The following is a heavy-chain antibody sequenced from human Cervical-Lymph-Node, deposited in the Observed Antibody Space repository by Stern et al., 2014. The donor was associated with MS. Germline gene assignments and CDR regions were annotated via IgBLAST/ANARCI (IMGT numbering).Heavy chain of an antibody. CDR2: ISWNSGSI. V-gene: IGHV3-9*01. Sequence: VQLVESGGGLVQPGRSLRLSCAASGFTVDDYAMHWVRQAPGKGLEWVSGISWNSGSIGYADSVKGRFTISRDNAKNSLYLHMNSLRAEDTALYYCAKGYGTGIYYGLDIWGQGTTVTVSS. J-gene: IGHJ6*02. D-gene: IGHD3-10*01. CDR3: AKGYGTGIYYGLDI. CDR1: GFTVDDYA.